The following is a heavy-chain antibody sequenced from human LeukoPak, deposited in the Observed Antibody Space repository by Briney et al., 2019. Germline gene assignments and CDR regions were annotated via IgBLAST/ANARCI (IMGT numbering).Heavy chain of an antibody. Sequence: ASVKVSCKASGYTFTSYGISWVRQAPGQGLEWMGWISAYNGNTNYAQKLQGRVTMTTDTSTSTAYMELRSLRSDDMAVYYCARQMSAKGYCSSTSCYDWFDPWGQGTLVTVSS. CDR3: ARQMSAKGYCSSTSCYDWFDP. CDR2: ISAYNGNT. D-gene: IGHD2-2*01. J-gene: IGHJ5*02. CDR1: GYTFTSYG. V-gene: IGHV1-18*03.